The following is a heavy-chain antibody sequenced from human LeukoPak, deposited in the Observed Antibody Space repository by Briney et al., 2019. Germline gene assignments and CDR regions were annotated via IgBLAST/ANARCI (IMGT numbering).Heavy chain of an antibody. CDR1: GFTFSSYA. J-gene: IGHJ4*02. V-gene: IGHV3-23*01. D-gene: IGHD3-9*01. CDR2: ISGSGGST. CDR3: ARDKNVLRYFDWLTEYYFDY. Sequence: PGGSLRLSCAASGFTFSSYAMSWVRQAPGKGLEWVSAISGSGGSTYYADSVKGRFTISRDNAKNSLYLQMNSLRAEDTAVYYCARDKNVLRYFDWLTEYYFDYWGQGTLVTVSS.